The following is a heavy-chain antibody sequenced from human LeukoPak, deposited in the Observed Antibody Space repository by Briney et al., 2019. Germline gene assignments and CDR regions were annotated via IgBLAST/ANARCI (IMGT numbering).Heavy chain of an antibody. Sequence: SVKVSCKASGGTFSSYAISWVRQAPGQGLEWMGGIIPIFGTANYAQKFQGRVTITTDESTSTAYMELSSLRSEDTTVYYCARNCGGDCHFDYWGQGTLVTVSS. J-gene: IGHJ4*02. CDR1: GGTFSSYA. CDR2: IIPIFGTA. CDR3: ARNCGGDCHFDY. V-gene: IGHV1-69*05. D-gene: IGHD2-21*02.